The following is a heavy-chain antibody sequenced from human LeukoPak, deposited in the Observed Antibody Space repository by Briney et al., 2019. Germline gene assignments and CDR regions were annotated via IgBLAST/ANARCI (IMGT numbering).Heavy chain of an antibody. Sequence: GGSLRLSCAASGFTFDDYAMHWVRQAPGKGLERVSGISWNSGSIGYADSVKGRFTISRDNAKNSLYLQMNSLRAEDTALYYCAKDLYSSGWGSSDYWGQGTLVTVSS. V-gene: IGHV3-9*01. CDR3: AKDLYSSGWGSSDY. CDR2: ISWNSGSI. J-gene: IGHJ4*02. CDR1: GFTFDDYA. D-gene: IGHD6-19*01.